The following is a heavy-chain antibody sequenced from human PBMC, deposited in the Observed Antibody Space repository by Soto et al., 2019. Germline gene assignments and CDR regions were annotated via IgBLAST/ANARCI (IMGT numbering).Heavy chain of an antibody. Sequence: GGSLRLSCAASGFTFSTYDMSWVRQAPGKGLEWGSTIGDSSENTFYADSVRGRFTISRDNSKNTLYLQMNSLRAEDTATYYCATDLTGASGQGHLCDYWGQGVLFTASS. CDR1: GFTFSTYD. CDR2: IGDSSENT. D-gene: IGHD7-27*01. CDR3: ATDLTGASGQGHLCDY. J-gene: IGHJ4*02. V-gene: IGHV3-23*01.